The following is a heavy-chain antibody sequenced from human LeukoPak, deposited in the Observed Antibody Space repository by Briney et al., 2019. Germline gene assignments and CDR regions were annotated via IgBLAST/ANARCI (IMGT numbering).Heavy chain of an antibody. V-gene: IGHV3-11*01. CDR2: ISSSGSTI. CDR3: AYLDSSGFYYGRLRY. CDR1: GFTFSAYY. Sequence: GGSLRLSCAASGFTFSAYYMSWVRQAPGKGLEWVSYISSSGSTIYYADSVKGRFTVSRDNSKNTLYLQMNSLRGEDTAVYFCAYLDSSGFYYGRLRYWGQGTPVTVSS. J-gene: IGHJ4*02. D-gene: IGHD3-22*01.